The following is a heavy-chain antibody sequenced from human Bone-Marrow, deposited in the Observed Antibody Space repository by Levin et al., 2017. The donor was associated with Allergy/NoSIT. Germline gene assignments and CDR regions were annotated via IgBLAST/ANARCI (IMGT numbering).Heavy chain of an antibody. J-gene: IGHJ4*02. CDR3: ARDTEGSGYFVGSFDQ. CDR1: GFSFSDYY. V-gene: IGHV3-11*01. CDR2: ISSSGSTI. D-gene: IGHD3-9*01. Sequence: GGSLRLSCAASGFSFSDYYMSWIRQAPGKGLEWVSYISSSGSTIYYADSVKGRFTISRDNARNSLYPQMNSLRAEDTAVYYCARDTEGSGYFVGSFDQWGQGTLVTVSS.